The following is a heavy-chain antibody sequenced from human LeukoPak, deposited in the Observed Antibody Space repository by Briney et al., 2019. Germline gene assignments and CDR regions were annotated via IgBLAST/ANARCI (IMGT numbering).Heavy chain of an antibody. J-gene: IGHJ4*02. V-gene: IGHV3-7*01. CDR2: IYQDGREK. CDR1: GFTFSSQL. CDR3: ARDGYSYGHDFDY. Sequence: GGSLRLSCAASGFTFSSQLMTWVRQAPGKGLEWVANIYQDGREKYYASSVRGRFTISRDNAKNSLYLQMDSLRAEDTGVYYCARDGYSYGHDFDYWGQGTLVTVSS. D-gene: IGHD5-18*01.